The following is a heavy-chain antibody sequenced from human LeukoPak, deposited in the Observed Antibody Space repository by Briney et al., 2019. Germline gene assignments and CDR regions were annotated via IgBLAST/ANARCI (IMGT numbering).Heavy chain of an antibody. Sequence: ASVKVSCKASGYTLTSFSISWVRQAPGHGLEWMGWIRAYNAYKDYAQKLQGRVTMTTETSTNTAYMELRSLRSDDTAVYYCVRGDCSGVSCYLPEYFRHWGQGTLVTVSS. CDR1: GYTLTSFS. D-gene: IGHD2-15*01. J-gene: IGHJ1*01. CDR3: VRGDCSGVSCYLPEYFRH. V-gene: IGHV1-18*01. CDR2: IRAYNAYK.